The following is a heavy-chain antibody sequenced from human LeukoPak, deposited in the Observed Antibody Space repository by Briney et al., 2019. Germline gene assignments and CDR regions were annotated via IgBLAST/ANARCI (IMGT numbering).Heavy chain of an antibody. CDR2: IYYSGST. J-gene: IGHJ4*02. D-gene: IGHD2-2*01. V-gene: IGHV4-39*01. Sequence: PSETLSLTCTVSGGSISSSSYYWGWIRQPPGKGLEWIGSIYYSGSTYYNPSLKSRVTISVDTSKNQFSLKLSSVTAADTAVYYRARQFMGVVPAAMIGWGQGTLVTVSS. CDR1: GGSISSSSYY. CDR3: ARQFMGVVPAAMIG.